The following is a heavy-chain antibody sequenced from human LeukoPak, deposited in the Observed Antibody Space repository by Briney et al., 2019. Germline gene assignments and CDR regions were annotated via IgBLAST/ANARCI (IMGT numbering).Heavy chain of an antibody. J-gene: IGHJ4*02. Sequence: KPSETLSLTCAVYGGSFSGYYWSWIRQPPGKGLEWIGEINHSGSTNYNPSLKSRVTISVDTSKNQFSLKLSSVTAADTAVYYCAREFGIVRGVINYFDYWGQGTLVTVSS. CDR1: GGSFSGYY. CDR3: AREFGIVRGVINYFDY. V-gene: IGHV4-34*01. CDR2: INHSGST. D-gene: IGHD3-10*01.